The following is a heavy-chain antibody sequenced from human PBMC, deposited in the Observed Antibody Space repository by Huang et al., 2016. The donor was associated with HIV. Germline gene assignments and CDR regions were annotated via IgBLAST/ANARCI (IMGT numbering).Heavy chain of an antibody. CDR1: GFPFSAYG. Sequence: QVRLVESGGGGVQPGASLTLSCSASGFPFSAYGMGWVRQGPGKWLDWVSFIRYDGNNDYVTGSVKGRFTISRDNSNNTLYLRMNSLRPEDTAVYYCVKERGSSRARSSFDFWGQGTSVIVSS. J-gene: IGHJ3*01. D-gene: IGHD6-13*01. V-gene: IGHV3-30*02. CDR2: IRYDGNND. CDR3: VKERGSSRARSSFDF.